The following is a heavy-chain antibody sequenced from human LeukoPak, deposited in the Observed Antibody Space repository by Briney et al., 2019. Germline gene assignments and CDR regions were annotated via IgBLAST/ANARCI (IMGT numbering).Heavy chain of an antibody. V-gene: IGHV3-72*01. CDR1: GFTFSDHY. J-gene: IGHJ4*02. CDR2: TRNKANSYTT. CDR3: ASSGSYLPLDY. Sequence: GGSLRLSCAASGFTFSDHYMDWVRQAPGQGLEWVGRTRNKANSYTTEYAASVKGRFTISRDDSKNSLYLQMNSLKTEDTAVDYCASSGSYLPLDYWGQGTLVTVSS. D-gene: IGHD1-26*01.